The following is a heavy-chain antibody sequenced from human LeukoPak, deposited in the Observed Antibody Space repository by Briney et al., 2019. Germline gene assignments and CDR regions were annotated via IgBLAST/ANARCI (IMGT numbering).Heavy chain of an antibody. Sequence: GGSLRLSCAASGFTFSSYGMSWVRQAPGKGPEWVSAISGSGGSTYYADSVKGRFTISRDNSKNALYLQMNSLRAEDTAVYYCAKEGGPGDYYFDYWGQGTLVTVSS. D-gene: IGHD4-17*01. CDR1: GFTFSSYG. J-gene: IGHJ4*02. V-gene: IGHV3-23*01. CDR2: ISGSGGST. CDR3: AKEGGPGDYYFDY.